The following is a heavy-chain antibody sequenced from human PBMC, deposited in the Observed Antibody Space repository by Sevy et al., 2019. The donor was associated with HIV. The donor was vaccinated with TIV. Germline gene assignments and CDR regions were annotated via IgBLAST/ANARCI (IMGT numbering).Heavy chain of an antibody. CDR3: AKVGDSGSYYYYFDY. CDR1: GFTFSSYA. V-gene: IGHV3-23*01. D-gene: IGHD1-26*01. J-gene: IGHJ4*02. Sequence: GGSLRLSCAASGFTFSSYAMSWVRQAPGKGLEWVSAISGSGGSTYYADSVEGRFTISRDNSKNTLYLQMNSLRAEDTAVYYCAKVGDSGSYYYYFDYWGQGTLVTDSS. CDR2: ISGSGGST.